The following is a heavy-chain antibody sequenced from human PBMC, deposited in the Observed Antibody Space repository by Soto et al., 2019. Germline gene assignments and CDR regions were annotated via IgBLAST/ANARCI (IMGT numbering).Heavy chain of an antibody. Sequence: QVQLVQSGAEAKKPGASVRVSCKASGYTFTSYYIHWVRQAPAHGPEWMGMISPSSGGTDYAQKFQGRVTMTRDTSTSTVYMELSSLRSEDTAVYYCTRSIITTAGTDAFDLWGQGTLVTVS. CDR2: ISPSSGGT. CDR1: GYTFTSYY. V-gene: IGHV1-46*03. CDR3: TRSIITTAGTDAFDL. D-gene: IGHD6-13*01. J-gene: IGHJ3*01.